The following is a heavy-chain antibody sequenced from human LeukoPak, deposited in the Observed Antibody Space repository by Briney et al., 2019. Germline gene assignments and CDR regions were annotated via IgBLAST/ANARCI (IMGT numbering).Heavy chain of an antibody. CDR2: ISNDGGGT. CDR1: GFIFNNYG. J-gene: IGHJ4*02. D-gene: IGHD3-22*01. Sequence: GSLRLSCAASGFIFNNYGPVWVRQAPGKGLEWVSAISNDGGGTTYADFVKGRFSVSRDNSKNTLFLQMNSLRAEDTALYYCAKGSSGYFFDLWGQGTLVTVSS. V-gene: IGHV3-23*01. CDR3: AKGSSGYFFDL.